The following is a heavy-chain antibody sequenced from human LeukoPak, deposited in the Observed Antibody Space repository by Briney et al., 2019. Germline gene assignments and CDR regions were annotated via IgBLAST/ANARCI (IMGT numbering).Heavy chain of an antibody. CDR3: ARDSAPTYDFWSGYSTDY. V-gene: IGHV4-30-4*08. Sequence: PSETLSLTCTVSGFSISSGNHYWSWLRQPAGKGLEWIGYIYYSGSTYYNPSLKSRVTISVDTSKNQFSLKLSSVTAADTAVYYCARDSAPTYDFWSGYSTDYWGQGTLVTVSS. J-gene: IGHJ4*02. CDR2: IYYSGST. D-gene: IGHD3-3*01. CDR1: GFSISSGNHY.